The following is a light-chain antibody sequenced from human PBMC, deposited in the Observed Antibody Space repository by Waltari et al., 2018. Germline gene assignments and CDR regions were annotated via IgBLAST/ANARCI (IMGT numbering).Light chain of an antibody. V-gene: IGKV4-1*01. Sequence: DIVMTQSPDSLAVPLGERSTINCKSSTSVLDSSNNKNYLAWYQQKPGQPPKLLIYWASTRESGVPDRFSGSGSGTDFTLTISSLQAEDVAVYYCQQYYSTPYAFGQGSKLEIK. J-gene: IGKJ2*01. CDR1: TSVLDSSNNKNY. CDR3: QQYYSTPYA. CDR2: WAS.